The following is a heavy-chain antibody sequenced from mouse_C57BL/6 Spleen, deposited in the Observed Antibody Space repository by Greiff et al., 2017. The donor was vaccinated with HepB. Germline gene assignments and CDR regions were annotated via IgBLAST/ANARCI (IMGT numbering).Heavy chain of an antibody. D-gene: IGHD1-1*01. V-gene: IGHV1-7*01. CDR2: INPSSGYT. J-gene: IGHJ4*01. Sequence: QVQLKESGAELAKPGASVKLSCKASGYTFTSYWMHWVKQRPGQGLEWIGYINPSSGYTKYNQKFKDKATLTADKSSSTAYIQLSSLTYEDSAVYYCARTYGSGYYDMDYWGQGTSVTVSS. CDR1: GYTFTSYW. CDR3: ARTYGSGYYDMDY.